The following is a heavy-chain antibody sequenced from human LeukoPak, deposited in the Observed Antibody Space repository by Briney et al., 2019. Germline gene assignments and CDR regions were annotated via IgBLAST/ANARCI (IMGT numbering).Heavy chain of an antibody. D-gene: IGHD3-22*01. CDR3: ARLYYYDSSGYYNLDY. J-gene: IGHJ4*02. V-gene: IGHV1-2*02. Sequence: GASVKVSCKASGYTFTGYYMHWVRQAPGQGLEWMGWVNPNSGGTNYAQKFQGRVTMTRDTSISTAYMELSRLRSDDTAVYYCARLYYYDSSGYYNLDYWGQGTLVTVSS. CDR2: VNPNSGGT. CDR1: GYTFTGYY.